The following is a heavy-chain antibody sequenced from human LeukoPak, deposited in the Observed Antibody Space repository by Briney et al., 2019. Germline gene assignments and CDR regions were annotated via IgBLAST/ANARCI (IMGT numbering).Heavy chain of an antibody. J-gene: IGHJ4*02. Sequence: ASVKVSCKASGYSFVGYYIHWIPQAPGQGLEWLGWMNPDTGGRKLAQKFQGTVTLTRDTPINTAYMELNSLQSDDTAVYFCARDRVEMSTSLSFFDNWGQGSLITVSS. CDR2: MNPDTGGR. CDR1: GYSFVGYY. V-gene: IGHV1-2*02. CDR3: ARDRVEMSTSLSFFDN. D-gene: IGHD5-24*01.